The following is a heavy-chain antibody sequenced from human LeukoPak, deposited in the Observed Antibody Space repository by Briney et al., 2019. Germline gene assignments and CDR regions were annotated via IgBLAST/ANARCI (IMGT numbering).Heavy chain of an antibody. D-gene: IGHD1-20*01. V-gene: IGHV4-59*08. CDR3: ARHSNWNGGVDWFDP. CDR2: IHYSGSP. Sequence: SETLSLTCSVSGGSNYWSWMRQPPGKGLEGVAYIHYSGSPNYNPSLTSRVTISIDTSKNQFSLKLNSVTAADTAVYYCARHSNWNGGVDWFDPWGQGSQVTVSS. J-gene: IGHJ5*02. CDR1: GGSNY.